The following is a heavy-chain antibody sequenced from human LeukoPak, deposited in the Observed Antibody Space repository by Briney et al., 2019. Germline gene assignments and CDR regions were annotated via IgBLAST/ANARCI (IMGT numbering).Heavy chain of an antibody. J-gene: IGHJ5*02. CDR1: GFTFSSYG. D-gene: IGHD2-2*01. CDR2: IRYDGSNK. V-gene: IGHV3-30*02. CDR3: AKLWGYQLLPTNPDP. Sequence: GGSLRLSCAASGFTFSSYGMHWVRQAPGKGLEWVAFIRYDGSNKYYADSVKGRFTISRDNSKNTLYPQMNSLRAEDTAVYYCAKLWGYQLLPTNPDPWGQGTLVTVSS.